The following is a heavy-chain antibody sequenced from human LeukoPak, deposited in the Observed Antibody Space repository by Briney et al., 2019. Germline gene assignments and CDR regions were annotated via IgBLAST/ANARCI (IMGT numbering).Heavy chain of an antibody. V-gene: IGHV1-69*06. J-gene: IGHJ5*02. CDR1: GYTFASYA. CDR2: IIPIFGTA. CDR3: AREVKLDCSGGSCYFAGWFDP. D-gene: IGHD2-15*01. Sequence: SVKVSCKTSGYTFASYAISWVRQAPGQGLEWMGGIIPIFGTANYAQKFQGRVTITADKSTSTAYMELSSLRSEDTAVYYCAREVKLDCSGGSCYFAGWFDPWGQGTLVTVSS.